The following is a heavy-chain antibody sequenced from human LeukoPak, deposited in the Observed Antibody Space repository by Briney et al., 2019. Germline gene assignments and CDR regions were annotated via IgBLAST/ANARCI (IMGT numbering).Heavy chain of an antibody. V-gene: IGHV1-69*04. D-gene: IGHD3-10*01. Sequence: SVKVSCKASGGTSSSYAISWVRQAPGQGLEWMGRIIPILGIANYAQKFQGRVTITADKSTSTAYMELSSLRSEDTAVYYCAREWMVRGVIDYWGQGTLVTVSS. J-gene: IGHJ4*02. CDR1: GGTSSSYA. CDR3: AREWMVRGVIDY. CDR2: IIPILGIA.